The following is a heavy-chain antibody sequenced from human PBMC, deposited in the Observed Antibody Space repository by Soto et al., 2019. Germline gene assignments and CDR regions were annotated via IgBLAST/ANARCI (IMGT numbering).Heavy chain of an antibody. Sequence: QVQLVESGGGLVKPGGSLRLSCAASGFTFSDYYMSWILQAPGKGLEWVSYISSSGSTIYYADSVKGRFTISRDNAKNSLYLQMNSLRAEDTAVYYCARSPRRIHQQLCWFDPWGQGTLVTVSS. J-gene: IGHJ5*02. V-gene: IGHV3-11*01. CDR2: ISSSGSTI. CDR3: ARSPRRIHQQLCWFDP. CDR1: GFTFSDYY. D-gene: IGHD6-13*01.